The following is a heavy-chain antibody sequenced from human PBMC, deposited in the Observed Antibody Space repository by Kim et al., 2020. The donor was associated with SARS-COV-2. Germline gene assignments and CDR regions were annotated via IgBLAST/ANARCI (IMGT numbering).Heavy chain of an antibody. CDR3: ARKARNWNVYDY. J-gene: IGHJ4*02. V-gene: IGHV1-2*04. CDR2: INPNSGGT. D-gene: IGHD1-20*01. CDR1: GYTFTGYY. Sequence: ASVKVSCKASGYTFTGYYMHWVRQAPGQGLEWMGWINPNSGGTNYAQKFQGWVTMTRDTSISTAYMELSRLRSDDTAVYYCARKARNWNVYDYWGQGTLVTVSS.